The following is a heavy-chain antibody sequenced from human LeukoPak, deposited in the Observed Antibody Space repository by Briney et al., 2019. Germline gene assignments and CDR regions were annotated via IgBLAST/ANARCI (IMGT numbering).Heavy chain of an antibody. D-gene: IGHD2-2*01. V-gene: IGHV3-7*01. CDR3: ARMSSYCDH. Sequence: PGGSLRLSYVASGFTFSSHHMNWVRRTPGKGLESVATIKPDGSEKYYVDSVKGRFTISRDNAKSSLYLQMNSLRAEDTGVYFCARMSSYCDHWGQGTLVTVSS. CDR1: GFTFSSHH. J-gene: IGHJ4*02. CDR2: IKPDGSEK.